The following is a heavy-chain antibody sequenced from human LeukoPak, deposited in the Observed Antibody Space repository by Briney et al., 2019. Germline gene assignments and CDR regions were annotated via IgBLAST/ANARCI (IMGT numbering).Heavy chain of an antibody. CDR2: INPNSGDT. J-gene: IGHJ4*02. CDR3: ARAQYYYPHHYYVY. CDR1: GYTFTGYY. Sequence: GASVKVSCKASGYTFTGYYMNWVRQAPGQGLEWMGWINPNSGDTCYAQKFQGRVTMTRDTSISTAYMDLSRLRSDDTAVYYCARAQYYYPHHYYVYWGQGTLVTVSS. D-gene: IGHD3-10*01. V-gene: IGHV1-2*02.